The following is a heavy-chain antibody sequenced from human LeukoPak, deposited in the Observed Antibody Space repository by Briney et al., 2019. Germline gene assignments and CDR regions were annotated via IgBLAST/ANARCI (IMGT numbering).Heavy chain of an antibody. D-gene: IGHD6-6*01. CDR3: AREYSSSSGRRAFDV. J-gene: IGHJ3*01. CDR2: IHYIGST. Sequence: SETLSLTCTVSGASISSYYWSWIRQFPGKGLGWIGYIHYIGSTNYNPSLKSRVTISVDTSKNQFSLKLSSVTAADTAVYYCAREYSSSSGRRAFDVWGQGTMVTVSS. CDR1: GASISSYY. V-gene: IGHV4-59*08.